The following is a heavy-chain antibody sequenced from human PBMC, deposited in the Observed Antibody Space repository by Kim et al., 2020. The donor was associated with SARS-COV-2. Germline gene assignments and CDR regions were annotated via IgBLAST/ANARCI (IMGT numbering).Heavy chain of an antibody. V-gene: IGHV7-4-1*02. J-gene: IGHJ2*01. D-gene: IGHD3-22*01. CDR3: ARLGLSVGLDSSGYYHWYFDL. Sequence: ASVKVSCKASGYTFTSYAMNWVRQAPGQGLEWMGWINTNTGNPTYAQGFTGRFVFSLDTSVSTAYLQISSLKAEDTAVYYCARLGLSVGLDSSGYYHWYFDLWGRGTLVTVSS. CDR2: INTNTGNP. CDR1: GYTFTSYA.